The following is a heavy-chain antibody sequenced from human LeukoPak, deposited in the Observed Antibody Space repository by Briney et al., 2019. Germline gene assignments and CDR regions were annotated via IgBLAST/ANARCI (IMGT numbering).Heavy chain of an antibody. CDR3: AKGMTTVTTYAFDI. CDR1: GFTFDDYA. J-gene: IGHJ3*02. V-gene: IGHV3-43*02. Sequence: PGGSLRLYCAASGFTFDDYAMHWVRQAPGKGLEWVSLISGDGGSTYYADSVKGRFTISRDNSKNSLYLQMNSLRTEDTALYYCAKGMTTVTTYAFDIWGQGTMVTVSS. D-gene: IGHD4-17*01. CDR2: ISGDGGST.